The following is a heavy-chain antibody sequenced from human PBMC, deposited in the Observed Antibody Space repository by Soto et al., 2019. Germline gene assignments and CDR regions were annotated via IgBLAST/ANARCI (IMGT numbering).Heavy chain of an antibody. CDR3: ARGWGYCSGGSCYKDYYYMDV. J-gene: IGHJ6*03. CDR2: INHSGST. CDR1: GGSFSGYY. D-gene: IGHD2-15*01. Sequence: QVQLQQWGAGLLKPSETLSLTCAVYGGSFSGYYWSWIRQPPGKGLEWIGEINHSGSTNYNPSLKSRVTISVDTSKTQFSLKLSSVTAADTAVYYCARGWGYCSGGSCYKDYYYMDVWGKGTTVTVSS. V-gene: IGHV4-34*01.